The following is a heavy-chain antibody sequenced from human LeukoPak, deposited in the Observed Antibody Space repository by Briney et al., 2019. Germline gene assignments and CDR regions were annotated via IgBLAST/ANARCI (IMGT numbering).Heavy chain of an antibody. CDR2: ISSGSSAI. D-gene: IGHD4-17*01. CDR1: GFTFTTYS. CDR3: AKEIWPTVTTPGRTYFDY. Sequence: GGSLRLSCEASGFTFTTYSMTWVRQAPGKGLEWVSIISSGSSAIFSADALKGRFTISRDNAKNSLYLQMNSLRAEDTAVYYCAKEIWPTVTTPGRTYFDYWGQGTLVTVSS. J-gene: IGHJ4*02. V-gene: IGHV3-21*06.